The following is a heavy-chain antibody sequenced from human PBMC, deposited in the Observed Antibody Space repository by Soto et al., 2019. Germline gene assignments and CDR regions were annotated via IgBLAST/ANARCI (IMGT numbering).Heavy chain of an antibody. J-gene: IGHJ4*02. CDR3: ARDAVGAASVWLNYFDD. D-gene: IGHD5-18*01. V-gene: IGHV1-46*01. CDR1: GYTFTSYY. CDR2: INPSGGST. Sequence: ASVKVSCKASGYTFTSYYMHWVRQAPGQGLEWMGIINPSGGSTSYAQKFQGRVTMTRDTSTSTVYMELSSLRSEDTAVYYCARDAVGAASVWLNYFDDWGQGTLVTVSS.